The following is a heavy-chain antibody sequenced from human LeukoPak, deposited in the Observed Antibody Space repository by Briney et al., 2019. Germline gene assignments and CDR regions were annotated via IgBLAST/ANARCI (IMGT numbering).Heavy chain of an antibody. D-gene: IGHD6-6*01. CDR3: ARASDSSSVFNYYYYMDV. CDR1: GFTFSSYE. CDR2: ISSSGSTI. V-gene: IGHV3-48*03. Sequence: PGGSLRLSCAASGFTFSSYEMNWVRQAPGKGLEWVSYISSSGSTIYYADSVKGRFTISRDNAKNSLYLQMNSLRAEDTAVYYCARASDSSSVFNYYYYMDVWGKGTTVTVSS. J-gene: IGHJ6*03.